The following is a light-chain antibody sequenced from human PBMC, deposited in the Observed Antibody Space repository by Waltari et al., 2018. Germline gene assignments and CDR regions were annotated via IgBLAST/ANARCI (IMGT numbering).Light chain of an antibody. CDR2: GAS. CDR3: QQYNDWPPLT. J-gene: IGKJ4*01. CDR1: QSVSRF. V-gene: IGKV3-15*01. Sequence: EVVMTQSPATLSVSPGERVTLSCRASQSVSRFVAWYQQKPGQAPRLLIYGASTRATGIPTRFSVSGSGTEFTLTISILQSEDFAVYYCQQYNDWPPLTFGGGTKLEIK.